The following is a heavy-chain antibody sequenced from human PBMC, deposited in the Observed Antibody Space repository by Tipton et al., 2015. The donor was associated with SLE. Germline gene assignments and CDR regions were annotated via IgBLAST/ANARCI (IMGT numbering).Heavy chain of an antibody. CDR2: IYYSGST. J-gene: IGHJ5*02. V-gene: IGHV4-59*01. CDR3: ARDLEMYGGDTPGFDP. Sequence: TLSLTCTVSGGSISSYYWSWIRQPPGKGLEWIGYIYYSGSTYYRPSLKSRVAMSVDTSKKQFSLNLSSVTAADTAVYYCARDLEMYGGDTPGFDPWGQGILVTVSS. D-gene: IGHD2-21*02. CDR1: GGSISSYY.